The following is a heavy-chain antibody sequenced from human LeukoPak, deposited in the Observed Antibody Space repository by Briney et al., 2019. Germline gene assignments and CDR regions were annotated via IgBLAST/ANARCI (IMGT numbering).Heavy chain of an antibody. CDR3: ARHQRVIAATDDAFDI. Sequence: PGGSLRLSCAASGFTFSNYVMSWVRQAPGKGLEWVSAISGSGGRTNYADSVKGRFTISRDNSQNTLYLQMNSLRAEDTAVYYCARHQRVIAATDDAFDIWGQGTMVTVSS. J-gene: IGHJ3*02. D-gene: IGHD2-21*01. CDR1: GFTFSNYV. CDR2: ISGSGGRT. V-gene: IGHV3-23*01.